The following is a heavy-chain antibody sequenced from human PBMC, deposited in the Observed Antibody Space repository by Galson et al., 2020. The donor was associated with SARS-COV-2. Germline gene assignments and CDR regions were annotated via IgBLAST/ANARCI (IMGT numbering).Heavy chain of an antibody. V-gene: IGHV3-30*19. CDR2: IAYEGNRK. Sequence: GGSLRLSYVASGFTLSNNGMYWVRQAPGKGLEWVAVIAYEGNRKYYADSVKGRFTISRDNSKNTLYLQMNSLRAEDTAVSYCTRGPGFLGWLLGYYYGMDVWGQGTTVTVSS. CDR1: GFTLSNNG. D-gene: IGHD3-3*01. J-gene: IGHJ6*02. CDR3: TRGPGFLGWLLGYYYGMDV.